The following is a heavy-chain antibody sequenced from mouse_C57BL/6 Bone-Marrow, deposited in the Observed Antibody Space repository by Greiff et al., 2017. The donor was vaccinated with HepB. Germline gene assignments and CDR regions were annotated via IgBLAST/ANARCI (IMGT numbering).Heavy chain of an antibody. V-gene: IGHV5-9*01. CDR1: GFTFSSYT. J-gene: IGHJ1*03. Sequence: VQLKESGGGLVKPGGSLKLSCAASGFTFSSYTMSWVRQTPEKRLEWVATISGGGGNTYYPDSVKGRFTISRDNAKNTLYLQMSSLRSEDTALYYCARYWYFDVWGTGTTVTVSS. CDR2: ISGGGGNT. CDR3: ARYWYFDV.